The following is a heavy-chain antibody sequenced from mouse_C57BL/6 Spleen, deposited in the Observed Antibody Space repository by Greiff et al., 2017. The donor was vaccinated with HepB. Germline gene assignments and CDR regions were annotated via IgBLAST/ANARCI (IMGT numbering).Heavy chain of an antibody. CDR3: ATIYSRDYYFDY. D-gene: IGHD2-1*01. CDR2: INPNYGTT. Sequence: EVKLMESGPELVKPGASVKISCKASGYSFTDYNMNWVKQSNGKSLEWIGVINPNYGTTSYNQKFKGKATLTVDQSSSTAYMQLNSLTSEDSAVYYCATIYSRDYYFDYWGQGTTLTVSS. CDR1: GYSFTDYN. J-gene: IGHJ2*01. V-gene: IGHV1-39*01.